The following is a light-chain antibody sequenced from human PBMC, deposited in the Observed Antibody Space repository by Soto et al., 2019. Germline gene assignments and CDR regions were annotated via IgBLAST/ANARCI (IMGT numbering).Light chain of an antibody. Sequence: EIQMTQSPSTLSASVGDRVTITCRANQTISNCLAWYQQKPGKAPILLIYKVTSLETGVPARFSGGGSGTEFTLTISSLQPDDFATYYCHQYYDYSTFGQGTKVDVK. CDR2: KVT. J-gene: IGKJ1*01. V-gene: IGKV1-5*03. CDR3: HQYYDYST. CDR1: QTISNC.